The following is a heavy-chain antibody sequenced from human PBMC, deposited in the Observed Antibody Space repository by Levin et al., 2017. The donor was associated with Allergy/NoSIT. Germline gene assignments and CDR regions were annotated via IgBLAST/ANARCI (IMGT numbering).Heavy chain of an antibody. Sequence: LSLTCAASGFTFSSYGMHWVRQAPGKGLEWVAVISYDGSNKYYADSVKGRFTISRDNSKNTLYLQMNSLRAEDTAVYYCEIVVITTNNDYWGQGTLVTVSS. CDR1: GFTFSSYG. V-gene: IGHV3-30*03. J-gene: IGHJ4*02. CDR2: ISYDGSNK. CDR3: EIVVITTNNDY. D-gene: IGHD3-22*01.